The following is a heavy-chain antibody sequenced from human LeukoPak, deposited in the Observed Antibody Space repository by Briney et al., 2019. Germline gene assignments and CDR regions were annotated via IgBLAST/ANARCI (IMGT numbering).Heavy chain of an antibody. V-gene: IGHV5-51*01. D-gene: IGHD6-13*01. Sequence: GESLKISCKGSGYSFTSYWIGWVRQMPGKGLEWMGIIYPGDSDTRYSPSFQGQVTISADKSISTAYLQWSSLKASDTDMYYCARLHLYSSSWYYFDYWGQGTLVTVSS. CDR2: IYPGDSDT. CDR1: GYSFTSYW. J-gene: IGHJ4*02. CDR3: ARLHLYSSSWYYFDY.